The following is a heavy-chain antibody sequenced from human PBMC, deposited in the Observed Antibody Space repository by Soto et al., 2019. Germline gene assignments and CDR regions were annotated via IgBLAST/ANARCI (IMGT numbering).Heavy chain of an antibody. Sequence: HPGGSLRLSCAASGFTVSSNYMSWVRQAPGKGLEWVSVIYSGGSTYYADSVKGRFTISRDNSKNTLYLQMNSLRAEDTAVYYCARGKWEGAATPIDYWGQGTLVTAPQ. J-gene: IGHJ4*02. CDR3: ARGKWEGAATPIDY. D-gene: IGHD2-15*01. CDR1: GFTVSSNY. V-gene: IGHV3-53*01. CDR2: IYSGGST.